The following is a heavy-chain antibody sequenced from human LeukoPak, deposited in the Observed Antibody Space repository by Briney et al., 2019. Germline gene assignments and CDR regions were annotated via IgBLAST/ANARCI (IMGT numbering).Heavy chain of an antibody. J-gene: IGHJ5*02. CDR3: AKTYDYGDWFDP. V-gene: IGHV4-34*01. D-gene: IGHD4-17*01. CDR1: GGSFSGYY. CDR2: INHSGST. Sequence: SETLSLTCAVYGGSFSGYYWSWIRQPPGKGLEWIGEINHSGSTNYNPSLKSRVTISVDTSKNQFSLKLSSVTAADTAVYYCAKTYDYGDWFDPWGQGTLVTVSS.